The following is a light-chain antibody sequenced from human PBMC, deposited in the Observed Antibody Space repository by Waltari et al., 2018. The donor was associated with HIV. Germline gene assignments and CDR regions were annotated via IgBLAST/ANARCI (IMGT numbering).Light chain of an antibody. CDR3: AVWDRGLTGLV. V-gene: IGLV1-44*01. CDR2: RNN. Sequence: QSMVTQPPSASGTPGQGVTISCSGTSSNIGLHPVDWYKQVPGTAPKLLIYRNNQQPSGVPYRFSGSKSGTSASLAISGLQSEDEADYYCAVWDRGLTGLVFGGGTKLTVL. CDR1: SSNIGLHP. J-gene: IGLJ2*01.